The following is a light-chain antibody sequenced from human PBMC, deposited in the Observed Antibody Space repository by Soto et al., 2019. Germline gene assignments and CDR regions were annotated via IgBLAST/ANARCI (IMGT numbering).Light chain of an antibody. CDR3: HQRQSWPRT. CDR1: QSVSSN. J-gene: IGKJ1*01. Sequence: EIVLTQSPGTLSLSPGERATLSCRASQSVSSNLAWYQQKPGQAPRLHIYEALNRATGIPARFSASGTGTDFTLTISDVQPEDFAVYYCHQRQSWPRTFGQGTKVDI. V-gene: IGKV3-11*01. CDR2: EAL.